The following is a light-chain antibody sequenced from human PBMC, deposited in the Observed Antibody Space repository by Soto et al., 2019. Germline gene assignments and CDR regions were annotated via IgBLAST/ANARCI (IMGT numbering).Light chain of an antibody. Sequence: DIQMTQFPSTLSASVGDRVTITCRAIQTTNTWLAWYQQKPGTAPKLLIYDASSLEGGVPSRFSASGSGTEFTLTISSLQPYDLETYYCQQYISYPYTFSQGTKVEIK. CDR1: QTTNTW. J-gene: IGKJ2*01. CDR3: QQYISYPYT. CDR2: DAS. V-gene: IGKV1-5*01.